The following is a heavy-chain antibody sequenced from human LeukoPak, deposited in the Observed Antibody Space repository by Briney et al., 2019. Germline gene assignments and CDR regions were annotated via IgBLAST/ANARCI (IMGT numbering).Heavy chain of an antibody. CDR1: GFTFSSYA. D-gene: IGHD2-2*02. CDR2: ISYDASNK. V-gene: IGHV3-30-3*01. J-gene: IGHJ3*02. Sequence: PGRSLRLSCAASGFTFSSYAMHWVRQAPGKGLEWVAVISYDASNKYYADSVKGRFTISRDNSKNTLYLQMNSLRAEDTAVYYCARGASRDIVVVPAAIQDAFDIWGQGTMVTVSS. CDR3: ARGASRDIVVVPAAIQDAFDI.